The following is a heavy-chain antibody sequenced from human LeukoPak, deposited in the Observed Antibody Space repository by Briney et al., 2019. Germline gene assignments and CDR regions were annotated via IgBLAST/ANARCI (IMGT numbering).Heavy chain of an antibody. Sequence: SETLSLTCTVSGGSISSGDYYWSWIRQPPGKGLEWIGYIYHSGSTYYNPSLKSRVTISVDRSKNQFSLKLSSVTAADTAVYYCARTSVLRFLEWLPHPHYFDYWGQGTLVTVSS. V-gene: IGHV4-30-4*08. J-gene: IGHJ4*02. CDR3: ARTSVLRFLEWLPHPHYFDY. D-gene: IGHD3-3*01. CDR2: IYHSGST. CDR1: GGSISSGDYY.